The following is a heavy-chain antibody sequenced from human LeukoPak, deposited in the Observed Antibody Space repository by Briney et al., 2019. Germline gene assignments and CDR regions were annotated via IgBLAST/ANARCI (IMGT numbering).Heavy chain of an antibody. J-gene: IGHJ6*03. CDR2: INHSGST. CDR1: HASIRTYY. D-gene: IGHD3-22*01. CDR3: ARSGSSGYYYYYMDV. V-gene: IGHV4-34*01. Sequence: PSXTLSLTCTVSHASIRTYYWSWIRQPPGKGLEWIGEINHSGSTNYNPSLKRRVNISVDTSKNQFSLKLSSVTAADTAVYYCARSGSSGYYYYYMDVWGKGTTVTVSS.